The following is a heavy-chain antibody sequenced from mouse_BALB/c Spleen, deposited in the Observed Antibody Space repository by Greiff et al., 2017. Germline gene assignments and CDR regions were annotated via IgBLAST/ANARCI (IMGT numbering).Heavy chain of an antibody. Sequence: VQLQQSGAELARPGASVKLSCKASGYTFTSYWMQWVKQRPGQGLEWIGAIYPGDGDTRYTQKFKGKATLTADKSSSTAYMQLSSLASEDSAVYYCARNGNYVGDYWGQGTTLTVSS. CDR2: IYPGDGDT. J-gene: IGHJ2*01. CDR3: ARNGNYVGDY. CDR1: GYTFTSYW. V-gene: IGHV1-87*01. D-gene: IGHD2-1*01.